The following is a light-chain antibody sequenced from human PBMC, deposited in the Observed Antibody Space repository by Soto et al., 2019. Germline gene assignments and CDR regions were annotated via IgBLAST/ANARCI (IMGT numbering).Light chain of an antibody. V-gene: IGKV1-27*01. CDR1: QGISNY. CDR3: QKYNSAPRT. CDR2: AAS. Sequence: DIQMTQSPSSLSASVGDRVTITCRASQGISNYLAWYQQKPGKVPKLLIYAASTLQSGVPSRFSGSGSGADFTLPISSLQPEGVATYYCQKYNSAPRTFGQGTKVEIK. J-gene: IGKJ1*01.